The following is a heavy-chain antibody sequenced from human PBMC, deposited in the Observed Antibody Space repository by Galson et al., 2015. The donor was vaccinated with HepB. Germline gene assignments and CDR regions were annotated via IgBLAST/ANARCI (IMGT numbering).Heavy chain of an antibody. CDR2: ISATGTTI. V-gene: IGHV3-48*01. Sequence: SLRLSCAASGFTFSSYNMNWVRQAPGKGLDWISYISATGTTIEYADSVKGRFIISRDNAKNSLYLQVNSLRVEDTALYYCASLETRGMTTMPFDYWGQGTLSPSPQ. CDR1: GFTFSSYN. CDR3: ASLETRGMTTMPFDY. J-gene: IGHJ4*02. D-gene: IGHD5-24*01.